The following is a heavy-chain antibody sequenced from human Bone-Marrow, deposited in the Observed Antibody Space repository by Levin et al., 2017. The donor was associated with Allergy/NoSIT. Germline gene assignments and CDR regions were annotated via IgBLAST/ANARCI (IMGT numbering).Heavy chain of an antibody. CDR1: GVSVSGYY. D-gene: IGHD3-10*01. CDR2: VYYSGST. Sequence: SETLSLTCSVSGVSVSGYYWSWVRQPPGKGLEWIGYVYYSGSTKYNPSLRSRVIISVDSSRGRFSLKLNSVTAADTAIYYCARHSLIRGLIRPQNWFDPWGQGILVTVSS. V-gene: IGHV4-59*08. J-gene: IGHJ5*02. CDR3: ARHSLIRGLIRPQNWFDP.